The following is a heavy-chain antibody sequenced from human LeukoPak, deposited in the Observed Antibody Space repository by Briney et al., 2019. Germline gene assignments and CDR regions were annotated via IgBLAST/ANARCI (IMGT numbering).Heavy chain of an antibody. D-gene: IGHD4-11*01. Sequence: GGSLRLSCAASGFTFSDYYMSWIRQAPGKGLEWVSYISSSGSTIYYADSVKGRFTISRDNAKNSLCLQMNSLRAEDTAVYYCARDPMTTVTPYFDYWGQGTLVTVSS. CDR1: GFTFSDYY. CDR2: ISSSGSTI. CDR3: ARDPMTTVTPYFDY. V-gene: IGHV3-11*01. J-gene: IGHJ4*02.